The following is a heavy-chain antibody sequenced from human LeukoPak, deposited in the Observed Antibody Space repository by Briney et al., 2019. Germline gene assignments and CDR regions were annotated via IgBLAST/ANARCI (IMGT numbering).Heavy chain of an antibody. D-gene: IGHD1-1*01. CDR1: GDSISGDY. J-gene: IGHJ4*02. V-gene: IGHV4-59*12. CDR3: AKLAKLGKAHYFDH. CDR2: IYVTGRI. Sequence: PSETLSLTCTVSGDSISGDYWSWIRQPPGKGLDFIGYIYVTGRINYNPSLKGRVTISADTSKNQFSLKVNSVTAADTALYFCAKLAKLGKAHYFDHWGQGTPVTVSS.